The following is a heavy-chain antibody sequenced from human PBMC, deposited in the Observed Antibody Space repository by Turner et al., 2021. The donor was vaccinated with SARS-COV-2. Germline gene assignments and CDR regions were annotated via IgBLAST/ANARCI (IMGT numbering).Heavy chain of an antibody. CDR2: FDPEDGET. CDR1: GYPLIELS. V-gene: IGHV1-24*01. CDR3: ATAPPYCTNGVCPNWFDP. D-gene: IGHD2-8*01. Sequence: QVQLVQSGAEVKKPGASVKVSCKVSGYPLIELSMHWVRQAPGKGLEWMGGFDPEDGETIYAQKFQGRVTMTEDTSTDTAYMELSSLRSEDTAVYYCATAPPYCTNGVCPNWFDPWGQGTLVTVSS. J-gene: IGHJ5*02.